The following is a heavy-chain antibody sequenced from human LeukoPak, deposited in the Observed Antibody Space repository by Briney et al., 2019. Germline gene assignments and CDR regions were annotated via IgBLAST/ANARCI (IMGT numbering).Heavy chain of an antibody. CDR3: AKDRGYYDILTGQKTYFNY. J-gene: IGHJ4*02. Sequence: SGGSLRLSCAASGFTFSSYAMSWVRQAPGKGLEWVSAISGSGGSTYYADSVKGRFTISRDNSKNTLYLQMNSLRAEDTAVYHCAKDRGYYDILTGQKTYFNYWGQGTLVTVSS. CDR2: ISGSGGST. D-gene: IGHD3-9*01. V-gene: IGHV3-23*01. CDR1: GFTFSSYA.